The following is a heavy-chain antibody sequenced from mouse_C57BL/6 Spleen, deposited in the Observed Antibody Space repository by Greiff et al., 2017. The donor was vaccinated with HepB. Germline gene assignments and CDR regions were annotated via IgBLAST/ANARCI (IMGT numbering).Heavy chain of an antibody. Sequence: VQLQQPGAELVKPGASVKLSCKASGYTFTSYWMHWVKQRPGQGLEWIGMIHPNSGSTNYNEKFKSKATLTVDKSSSTAYLQLSSLTSEDSAVYYCASDTTVVAPFAYWGQGTLVTGSA. CDR1: GYTFTSYW. J-gene: IGHJ3*01. CDR3: ASDTTVVAPFAY. D-gene: IGHD1-1*01. CDR2: IHPNSGST. V-gene: IGHV1-64*01.